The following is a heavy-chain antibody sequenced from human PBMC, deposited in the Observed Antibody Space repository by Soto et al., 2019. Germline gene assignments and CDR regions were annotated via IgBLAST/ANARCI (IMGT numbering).Heavy chain of an antibody. Sequence: EVQLVESGGGLVEPGRSLRLSCTASGFIFDDYAMHWVRQAPGKGLEWVSGISWNSGNKDYADSVKGRFTISRDNAKNSLFLQMNSLRAEDTSFYFCAKDICTGGSCYSSSYYYMDVWGEGTTVIVSS. CDR3: AKDICTGGSCYSSSYYYMDV. D-gene: IGHD2-15*01. CDR1: GFIFDDYA. J-gene: IGHJ6*03. CDR2: ISWNSGNK. V-gene: IGHV3-9*01.